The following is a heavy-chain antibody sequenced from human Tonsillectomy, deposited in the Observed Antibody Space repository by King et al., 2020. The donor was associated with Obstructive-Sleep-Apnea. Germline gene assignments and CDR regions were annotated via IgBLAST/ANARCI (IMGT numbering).Heavy chain of an antibody. J-gene: IGHJ4*02. Sequence: VQLVESGGGLVKPGGSLRLSCEASGLTFTKAWMSWVRQAPGKGLEWVGRIKTKIDGGTTDYAAPVKGRFTISRDDSRNTLYLQMNSLKTEDTAVYYCTTAAQLLLFDYWGQGTLVTVSS. CDR3: TTAAQLLLFDY. V-gene: IGHV3-15*01. CDR1: GLTFTKAW. D-gene: IGHD2-2*01. CDR2: IKTKIDGGTT.